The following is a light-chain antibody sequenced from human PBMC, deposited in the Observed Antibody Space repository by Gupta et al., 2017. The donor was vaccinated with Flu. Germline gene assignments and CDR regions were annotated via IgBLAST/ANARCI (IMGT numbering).Light chain of an antibody. CDR2: GAS. CDR1: QSVSSN. Sequence: EIVMTQSPATLSVSPGERATLSCRASQSVSSNLAWYQQKPGQAPRLLIYGASTRATGIPDRFSGSGYGXEFTLTXSRRQYEDFAVYYVQQDNTLNIFGXGTKLEIK. J-gene: IGKJ2*01. V-gene: IGKV3-15*01. CDR3: QQDNTLNI.